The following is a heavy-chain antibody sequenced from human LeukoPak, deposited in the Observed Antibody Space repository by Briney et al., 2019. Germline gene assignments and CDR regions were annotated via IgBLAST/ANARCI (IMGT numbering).Heavy chain of an antibody. V-gene: IGHV4-39*07. CDR2: IYYSGST. Sequence: SETLSLTCTVSGGSISSSSYYWGWIRQPPGKGLEWIGSIYYSGSTYYNPSLKSRVTISVDTSKNQFSLKLSSVTAADTAVYYCARVFTDYGDAWFDPWGQGTLVTVSS. CDR3: ARVFTDYGDAWFDP. J-gene: IGHJ5*02. CDR1: GGSISSSSYY. D-gene: IGHD4-17*01.